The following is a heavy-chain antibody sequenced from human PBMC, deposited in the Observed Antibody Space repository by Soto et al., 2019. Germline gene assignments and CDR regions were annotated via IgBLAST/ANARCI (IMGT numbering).Heavy chain of an antibody. D-gene: IGHD6-13*01. CDR3: ARAGGIAATHADY. CDR2: ISYDGSNK. CDR1: GFTFSSYA. Sequence: GGSLRLSCAASGFTFSSYAMHWVRQAPGKGLEWVAVISYDGSNKYYADSVKGRFTISRDNSKNTLYLQMNSLRAEDTAVYYCARAGGIAATHADYWGQGTLVTVSS. V-gene: IGHV3-30-3*01. J-gene: IGHJ4*02.